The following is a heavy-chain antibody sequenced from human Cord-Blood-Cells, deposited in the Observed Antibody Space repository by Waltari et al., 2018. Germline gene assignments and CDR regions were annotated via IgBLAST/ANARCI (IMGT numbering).Heavy chain of an antibody. V-gene: IGHV6-1*01. CDR1: GESVSSNSAA. CDR2: TYYRSKLYN. CDR3: ARDLEDSSSSYYYYYMDV. D-gene: IGHD6-6*01. J-gene: IGHJ6*03. Sequence: QVQLQQSGPGLVKPSQTLSLTCAISGESVSSNSAAWNWIRQSPSRGLEWLGRTYYRSKLYNDYAVTVKMRITINPDTSKNQFSLQLNSVTPEDTAVYYCARDLEDSSSSYYYYYMDVWGKGTTVTVSS.